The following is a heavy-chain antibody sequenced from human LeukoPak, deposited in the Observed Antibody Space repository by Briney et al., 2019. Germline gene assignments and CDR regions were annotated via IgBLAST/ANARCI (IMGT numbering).Heavy chain of an antibody. CDR3: TRHTYGDLFSLDY. V-gene: IGHV3-73*01. Sequence: PGGSLKLSCAAPGFTFSGSAMHWVRQASGKGLEWVGRIRSKANSYATAYAASVKGRFTISRDDSKNTAYLQMNSLKTEDTAVYYCTRHTYGDLFSLDYWGQGTLVTVSS. D-gene: IGHD4-17*01. J-gene: IGHJ4*02. CDR1: GFTFSGSA. CDR2: IRSKANSYAT.